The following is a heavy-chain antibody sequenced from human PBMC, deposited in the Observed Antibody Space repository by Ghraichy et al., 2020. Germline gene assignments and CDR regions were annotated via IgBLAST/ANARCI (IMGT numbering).Heavy chain of an antibody. CDR2: IFYSGTT. CDR3: AKSDGGNRYYYYGMDV. Sequence: SQTLSLTCTVSGGSITGNPYYWGWIRQHPGKGLEWIGTIFYSGTTYFNPSLKSRLTISIDTSKTQFSLKLSSVTAADSAVYYCAKSDGGNRYYYYGMDVWGQGTTVIVSS. D-gene: IGHD4-23*01. CDR1: GGSITGNPYY. J-gene: IGHJ6*02. V-gene: IGHV4-39*01.